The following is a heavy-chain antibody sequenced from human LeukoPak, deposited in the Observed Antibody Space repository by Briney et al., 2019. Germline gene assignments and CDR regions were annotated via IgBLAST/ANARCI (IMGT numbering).Heavy chain of an antibody. V-gene: IGHV3-23*01. Sequence: PGGSLRLSCAASGFTFSSYAMSWVRQAPGKGLEWVSAISGSGGSTYYADSVKGRFTISRDNSKNTLYLQMNSLRAEDTAVYYCAKGHRRIQLWQNFDYWGQGTLVTVSS. CDR3: AKGHRRIQLWQNFDY. D-gene: IGHD5-18*01. J-gene: IGHJ4*02. CDR2: ISGSGGST. CDR1: GFTFSSYA.